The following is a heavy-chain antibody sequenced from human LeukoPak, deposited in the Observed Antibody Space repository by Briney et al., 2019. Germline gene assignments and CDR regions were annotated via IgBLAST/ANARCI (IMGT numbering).Heavy chain of an antibody. Sequence: GGSLRLSCAASGFTFSSSSMNWVRQAPGKGLEWISYIISTGSTTYYADSVKGRFTISRDNANNSVSLQMSSLRAEDTAVYYCATGFWGYCSRNSCPLDNWGQGTLVTVAS. V-gene: IGHV3-48*01. CDR2: IISTGSTT. D-gene: IGHD2-2*01. J-gene: IGHJ4*02. CDR1: GFTFSSSS. CDR3: ATGFWGYCSRNSCPLDN.